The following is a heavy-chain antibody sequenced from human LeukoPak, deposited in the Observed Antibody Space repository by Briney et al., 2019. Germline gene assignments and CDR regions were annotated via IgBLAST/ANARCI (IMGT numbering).Heavy chain of an antibody. CDR2: ISSSGNTR. J-gene: IGHJ4*02. V-gene: IGHV3-11*04. D-gene: IGHD3-16*01. CDR3: AWGGMAAFDS. Sequence: KPGGSLRLSCAASGFTFSDYYMSWIRQAPGKGLKWLAYISSSGNTRYYADSVKGRFTISRDNAKNSLYLQMNSLRAEDKAVYYCAWGGMAAFDSWGQGALVTVSP. CDR1: GFTFSDYY.